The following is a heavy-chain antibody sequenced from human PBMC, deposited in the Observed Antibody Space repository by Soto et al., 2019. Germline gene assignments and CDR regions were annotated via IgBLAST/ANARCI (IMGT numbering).Heavy chain of an antibody. CDR2: ISFDGSNK. CDR1: GFTFSNYA. Sequence: QVQLVESGGGVVQPGRSLRLSCAASGFTFSNYAMHWVRQAPGKGLEWVAVISFDGSNKYYAASVKGGFTISRDNSKNALYLQLNSLRAEDKAVYYCERGDQLALDYWGQGRLVTVSS. V-gene: IGHV3-30-3*01. J-gene: IGHJ4*02. CDR3: ERGDQLALDY. D-gene: IGHD2-2*01.